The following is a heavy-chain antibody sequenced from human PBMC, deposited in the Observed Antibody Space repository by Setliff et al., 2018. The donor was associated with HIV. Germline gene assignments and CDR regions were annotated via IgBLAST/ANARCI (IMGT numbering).Heavy chain of an antibody. CDR2: IYYSGTT. CDR1: GASISSSSYF. Sequence: ETLSLTCTVSGASISSSSYFWGWIRQPPGKALEWIGYIYYSGTTYYNPSLKSRVAISVDTSKNQFSLKLSSVTAADTAVYYCARPRLRGSGAFDIWGQGTMVTVSS. D-gene: IGHD2-21*01. CDR3: ARPRLRGSGAFDI. V-gene: IGHV4-39*01. J-gene: IGHJ3*02.